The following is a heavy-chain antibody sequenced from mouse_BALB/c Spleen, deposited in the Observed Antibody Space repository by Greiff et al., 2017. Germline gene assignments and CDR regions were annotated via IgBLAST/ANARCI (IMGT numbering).Heavy chain of an antibody. Sequence: VQLQQSGAELVRPGASVKLSCTASGFNFNDYYMHWVKQRPEQGLEWIGWIDPENGDTEYAPKFKGKTTMTADTSSNPAYLQLSSLTSEDTAVYARKAWRLRDAMDYWGQGTSVTVSS. CDR3: KAWRLRDAMDY. J-gene: IGHJ4*01. CDR2: IDPENGDT. D-gene: IGHD2-4*01. V-gene: IGHV14-4*02. CDR1: GFNFNDYY.